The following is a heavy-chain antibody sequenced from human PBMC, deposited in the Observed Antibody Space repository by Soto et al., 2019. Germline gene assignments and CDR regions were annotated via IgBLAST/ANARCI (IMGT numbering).Heavy chain of an antibody. Sequence: GGSLRLSCAASGFTFSSYWMHWVRQAPGKGLAWVSRINSDGSSTSYADSVKGRFTISRDNAKNTLYLQMNSLRAEDTAVYYCAREGSSSWYDYWGQGTLVTVSS. V-gene: IGHV3-74*01. CDR3: AREGSSSWYDY. CDR1: GFTFSSYW. D-gene: IGHD6-13*01. CDR2: INSDGSST. J-gene: IGHJ4*02.